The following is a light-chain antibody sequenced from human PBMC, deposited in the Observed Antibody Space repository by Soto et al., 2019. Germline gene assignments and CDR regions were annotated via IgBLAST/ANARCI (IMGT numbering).Light chain of an antibody. CDR1: QSISTY. CDR3: HQSYIAPWT. V-gene: IGKV1-39*01. CDR2: AAS. J-gene: IGKJ1*01. Sequence: DIQMTQSPSSLSASVGDRVSITCRASQSISTYLNWYQQKPGKVPRLLIYAASSLQSGVPSRFSGSGSGTDFTLTISSLQPEDFATYYCHQSYIAPWTFGQGTKVDIK.